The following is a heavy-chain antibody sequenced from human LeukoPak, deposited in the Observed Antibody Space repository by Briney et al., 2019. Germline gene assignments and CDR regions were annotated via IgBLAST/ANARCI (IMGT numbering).Heavy chain of an antibody. Sequence: GWSLRLSCAASGFTFSEYTMHWVRQAPSKGLEWVAVISHDGREIYYADSVKGRFTISRDDSMSTIYLQMNSLRAEDTALYYCARGRSDSGAYCYFGSWGQGTPVTVSS. CDR2: ISHDGREI. V-gene: IGHV3-30*03. CDR1: GFTFSEYT. CDR3: ARGRSDSGAYCYFGS. J-gene: IGHJ4*02. D-gene: IGHD3-22*01.